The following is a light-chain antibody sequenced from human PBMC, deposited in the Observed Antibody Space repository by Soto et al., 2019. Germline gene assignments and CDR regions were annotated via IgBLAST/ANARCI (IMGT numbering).Light chain of an antibody. Sequence: EIVLTQSPGTLSLSPGERATLSCRASQSVSSSYLAWYQQKPGQTPRLLIYGASSRATGIPDRFSGSGSGTDFTLTISRLEPEDFAVYYCQQFGNSPYTFGQWTKLDIK. V-gene: IGKV3-20*01. CDR2: GAS. CDR1: QSVSSSY. CDR3: QQFGNSPYT. J-gene: IGKJ2*01.